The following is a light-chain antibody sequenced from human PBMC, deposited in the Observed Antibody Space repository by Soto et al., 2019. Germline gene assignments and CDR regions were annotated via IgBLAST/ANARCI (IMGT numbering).Light chain of an antibody. Sequence: QSVLTQPPPVSGTPGQRVIISCSGSRSNIGSNSVNWYQQLPGTAPKLLIYINDQRPSGVPDRFSGSTSGTSVSLAISGLQSEDGADYYCASWDDRLKGYVFGTGTKVTVL. CDR2: IND. CDR3: ASWDDRLKGYV. CDR1: RSNIGSNS. J-gene: IGLJ1*01. V-gene: IGLV1-44*01.